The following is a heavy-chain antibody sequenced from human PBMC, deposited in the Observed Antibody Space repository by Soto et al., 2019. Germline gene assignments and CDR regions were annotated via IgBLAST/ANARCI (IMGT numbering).Heavy chain of an antibody. Sequence: PSETLSLTCTVSGGSISSSSYCWGWIRQPPGKGLEWIGSIYYSGSTYYNPSLKSRVTISVDTSKNQFSLKLSSVTAADTAVYYCARHASYSSGWYVPADAFDIWGQGTMVTVSS. CDR3: ARHASYSSGWYVPADAFDI. D-gene: IGHD6-19*01. CDR1: GGSISSSSYC. V-gene: IGHV4-39*01. CDR2: IYYSGST. J-gene: IGHJ3*02.